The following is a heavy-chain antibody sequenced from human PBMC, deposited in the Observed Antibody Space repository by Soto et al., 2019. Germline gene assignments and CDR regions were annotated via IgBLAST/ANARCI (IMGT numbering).Heavy chain of an antibody. V-gene: IGHV3-33*06. CDR3: AKDRGGGAVVPDY. J-gene: IGHJ4*02. Sequence: QVHLVESGGGVVQPGRSLRLSCAASGFSFSSYGIHWVRQAPGKGLEWVAVIWYDGSHEYYADSVKGRFSISRDNSKSAVDLEMNSLRGEDKAVYFCAKDRGGGAVVPDYWGQGTLVTVSS. CDR2: IWYDGSHE. CDR1: GFSFSSYG. D-gene: IGHD2-21*01.